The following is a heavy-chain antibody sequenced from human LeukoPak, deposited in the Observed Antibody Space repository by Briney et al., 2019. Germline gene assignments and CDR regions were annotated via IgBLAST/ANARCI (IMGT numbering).Heavy chain of an antibody. D-gene: IGHD1-26*01. CDR3: ARWLVGALKPGAFDV. Sequence: GGSLRLSCAASGFTFTSNSMNWVRQAPGEGLEWVSSISSSGSSIYYADSVKGRFTISRDNVKNSLFLQMNSLRAEDTAVYYCARWLVGALKPGAFDVWGQGTMVTVSS. J-gene: IGHJ3*01. CDR2: ISSSGSSI. CDR1: GFTFTSNS. V-gene: IGHV3-21*01.